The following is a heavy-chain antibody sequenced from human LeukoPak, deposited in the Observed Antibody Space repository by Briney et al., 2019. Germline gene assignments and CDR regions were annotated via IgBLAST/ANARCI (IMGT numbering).Heavy chain of an antibody. CDR2: IWYDGSDK. CDR3: ARDRVLHYFDY. CDR1: GFTFSSHG. Sequence: PGGSLRLSCAATGFTFSSHGMHWVRQAPGKGLEWVAVIWYDGSDKYYADSVKGRFTISRDNSKNTLYLQMTSLRADDTAVYYCARDRVLHYFDYWGQGALVTVSS. J-gene: IGHJ4*02. V-gene: IGHV3-33*01. D-gene: IGHD3-16*01.